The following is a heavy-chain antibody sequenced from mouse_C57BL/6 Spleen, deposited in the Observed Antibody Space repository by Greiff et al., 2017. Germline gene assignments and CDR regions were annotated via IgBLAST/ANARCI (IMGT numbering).Heavy chain of an antibody. V-gene: IGHV3-6*01. D-gene: IGHD2-4*01. J-gene: IGHJ3*01. CDR1: GYSITSGYY. CDR3: ARDYDYERFAY. Sequence: EVQLVESGPGLVKPSQSLSLTCSVTGYSITSGYYWNWIRQFPGNKLEWMGYISYDGSNNYNPSLKNRISITRDTSKNQFFLKLNSVTTEDTATYYCARDYDYERFAYWGQGTLVTVSA. CDR2: ISYDGSN.